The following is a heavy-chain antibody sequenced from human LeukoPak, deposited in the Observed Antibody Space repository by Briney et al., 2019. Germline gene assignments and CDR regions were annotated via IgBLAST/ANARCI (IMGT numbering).Heavy chain of an antibody. V-gene: IGHV4-31*03. CDR3: ARVLRKGYGSSGYPTYYFDY. CDR1: GGSISSGGYY. D-gene: IGHD3-22*01. Sequence: SQTLSLTCTVSGGSISSGGYYWSWIRQHPGKGLEWIGYIYYSGSTYYNPSLKSRVTISVDTSKNQFSLKLSSVTAADTAVYYCARVLRKGYGSSGYPTYYFDYWGQGTLVTVSS. J-gene: IGHJ4*02. CDR2: IYYSGST.